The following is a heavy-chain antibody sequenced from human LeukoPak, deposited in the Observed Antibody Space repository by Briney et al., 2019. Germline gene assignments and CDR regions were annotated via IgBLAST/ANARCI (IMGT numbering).Heavy chain of an antibody. CDR1: GYSISSGYH. CDR3: ARIGGGTPGS. V-gene: IGHV4-38-2*02. D-gene: IGHD3-10*01. Sequence: SETLSLTCTVSGYSISSGYHWGWFRQPPGKGLEWIGLIYHSGTTYYNPSLKSRVTIFVDTSKDQFSLNLKSVTAADTAVYFCARIGGGTPGSWGQGTLVTVSS. CDR2: IYHSGTT. J-gene: IGHJ4*02.